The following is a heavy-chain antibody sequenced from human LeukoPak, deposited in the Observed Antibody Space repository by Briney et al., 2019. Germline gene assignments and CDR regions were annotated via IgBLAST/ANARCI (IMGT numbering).Heavy chain of an antibody. J-gene: IGHJ3*02. CDR1: GFTFNSYS. V-gene: IGHV3-21*01. D-gene: IGHD1-26*01. Sequence: PGGSLRLSCAASGFTFNSYSMNWVRQAPGKGLEWVSSISSGSSYIFYADSVKGRFTISRDNAKNSLYLQMNSLRAEDTAVYYCARQVGVDDAFDIWGRGTMVTISS. CDR3: ARQVGVDDAFDI. CDR2: ISSGSSYI.